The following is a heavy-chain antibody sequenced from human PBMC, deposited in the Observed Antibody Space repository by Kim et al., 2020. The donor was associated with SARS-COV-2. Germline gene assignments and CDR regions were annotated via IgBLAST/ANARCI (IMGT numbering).Heavy chain of an antibody. CDR2: INHSGST. V-gene: IGHV4-34*01. D-gene: IGHD6-19*01. CDR1: GGSFSGYY. J-gene: IGHJ3*02. CDR3: ARVQWLVLGDYAFDI. Sequence: SETLSLTCAVYGGSFSGYYWSWIRQPPGKGLEWIGEINHSGSTNYNPSLKSRVTISVDTSKNQFSLKLSSVTAADTAVYYCARVQWLVLGDYAFDIWGQGTMVTVSS.